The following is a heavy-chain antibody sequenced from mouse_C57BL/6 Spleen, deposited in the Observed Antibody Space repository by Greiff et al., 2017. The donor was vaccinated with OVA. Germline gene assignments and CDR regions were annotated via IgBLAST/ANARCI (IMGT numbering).Heavy chain of an antibody. CDR1: GFTFSDYG. CDR2: ISSGSSTI. D-gene: IGHD1-1*01. J-gene: IGHJ2*01. Sequence: DVQLVESGGGLVKPGGSLKLSCAASGFTFSDYGMHWVRQAPEQGLEWVAYISSGSSTIYYADTVKGRFTITRDKAKNTLFLQMTSLRSEDTAMYYCARGRLRYYFDYWGQGTTLTVSS. V-gene: IGHV5-17*01. CDR3: ARGRLRYYFDY.